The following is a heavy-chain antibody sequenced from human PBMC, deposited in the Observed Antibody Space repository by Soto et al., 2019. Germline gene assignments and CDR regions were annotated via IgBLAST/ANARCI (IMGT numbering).Heavy chain of an antibody. CDR2: ISNDGITK. V-gene: IGHV3-30*03. CDR3: YSSGW. Sequence: QVQLVESGGGVVQPGRSLRLSCAASGFTFSTFAMHWVRQAPGKGLEWVALISNDGITKYYAESVKGRFTISRDNSMNTLYLEMDSLRTEDTAVYYAYSSGWWGQGTRVTVSS. CDR1: GFTFSTFA. D-gene: IGHD6-19*01. J-gene: IGHJ4*02.